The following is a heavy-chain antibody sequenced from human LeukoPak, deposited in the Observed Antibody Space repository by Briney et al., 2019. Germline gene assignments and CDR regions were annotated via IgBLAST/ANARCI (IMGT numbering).Heavy chain of an antibody. V-gene: IGHV3-23*01. D-gene: IGHD2-2*01. Sequence: GGSLRLPCAASGFTFSSYAMSWVRQAPGKGLEWASAISGSGGSTYYADSVKGRFTISRDNSKNTLYLQMNSLRAEDTAVYYCASYCSSTSCYDAFDIWGQGTMVTVSS. J-gene: IGHJ3*02. CDR2: ISGSGGST. CDR3: ASYCSSTSCYDAFDI. CDR1: GFTFSSYA.